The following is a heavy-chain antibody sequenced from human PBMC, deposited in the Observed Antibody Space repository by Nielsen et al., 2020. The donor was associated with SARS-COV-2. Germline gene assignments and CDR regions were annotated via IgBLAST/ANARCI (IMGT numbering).Heavy chain of an antibody. J-gene: IGHJ4*02. CDR1: GYTFTSYY. CDR2: INPSGGST. CDR3: ARVQGTTDYCSGGSCSFFDY. D-gene: IGHD2-15*01. Sequence: ASVKVSCKASGYTFTSYYMHWVRQAPGQGLEWMGIINPSGGSTSYAQKFQGRVTMTRDTSTSTVYTELSSLRSEDTAVYYCARVQGTTDYCSGGSCSFFDYWGQGTLVTVSS. V-gene: IGHV1-46*01.